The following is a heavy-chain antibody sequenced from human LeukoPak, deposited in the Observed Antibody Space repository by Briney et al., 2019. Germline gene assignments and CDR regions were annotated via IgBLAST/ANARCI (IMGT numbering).Heavy chain of an antibody. CDR2: MNPASGNT. V-gene: IGHV1-8*01. CDR1: GYTFTSYD. J-gene: IGHJ4*02. Sequence: ASVKVSCKASGYTFTSYDINWVRQATGQGLEWMGWMNPASGNTVYAQKFQGRVTMTRNTSISTAYMELSSLRSEDTAVYYCARGRMSSSWSDYWGQGTLVTVSS. CDR3: ARGRMSSSWSDY. D-gene: IGHD6-13*01.